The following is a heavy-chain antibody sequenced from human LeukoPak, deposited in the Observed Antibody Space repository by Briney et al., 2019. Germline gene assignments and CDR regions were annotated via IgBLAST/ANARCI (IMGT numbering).Heavy chain of an antibody. CDR2: ISSSGSTI. D-gene: IGHD5-18*01. CDR1: GFIFSSYE. CDR3: PRDREDSYGYVRFDY. Sequence: GGSLRLSCAASGFIFSSYEMNWVRQAPGKGLEWVSYISSSGSTIYYADSVKGRFTISRDNAKNSLYLQMNSLSADDTAVYYCPRDREDSYGYVRFDYWGQGTLVTVSS. V-gene: IGHV3-48*03. J-gene: IGHJ4*02.